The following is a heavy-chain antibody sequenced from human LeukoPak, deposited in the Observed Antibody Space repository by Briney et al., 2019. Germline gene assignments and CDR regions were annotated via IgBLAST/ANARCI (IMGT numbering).Heavy chain of an antibody. J-gene: IGHJ6*02. CDR1: GGTFSSYA. V-gene: IGHV1-69*04. Sequence: GSSVKVSCKASGGTFSSYAISWVRQAPGQGLEWMGRIIPILGIANYAQKFQGRVTITADKSTSTAYMELSSLRSEDTAVYYCARDAPRNGMDVWGQGTLVTVSS. CDR3: ARDAPRNGMDV. CDR2: IIPILGIA.